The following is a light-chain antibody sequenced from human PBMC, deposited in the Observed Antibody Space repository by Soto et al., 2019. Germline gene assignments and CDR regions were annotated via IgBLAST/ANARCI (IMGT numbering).Light chain of an antibody. CDR3: QQYYSYPGFT. Sequence: AIRMTQSPSSISASTGDSVTITCRASQGISSYLAWYQQKPGKAPKLLIYAASTLHSGVPSRFSGSGSGTDFTLTISCLQSEDFAAYYCQQYYSYPGFTFGPGTKVDIK. CDR2: AAS. CDR1: QGISSY. J-gene: IGKJ3*01. V-gene: IGKV1-8*01.